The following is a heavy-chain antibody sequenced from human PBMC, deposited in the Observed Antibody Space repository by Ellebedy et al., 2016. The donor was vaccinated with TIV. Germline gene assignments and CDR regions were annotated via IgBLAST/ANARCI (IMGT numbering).Heavy chain of an antibody. Sequence: ASVKVSXKASRGTFSNYAISWVRQAPGRGLEWMGRVIPVFGTVNYTQKYQARVTISADESTSTAYMELSSLRSEDTAVYYCARVLYDYIWGSYREFDYWGQGTLVTVSS. D-gene: IGHD3-16*02. CDR2: VIPVFGTV. V-gene: IGHV1-69*13. CDR1: RGTFSNYA. CDR3: ARVLYDYIWGSYREFDY. J-gene: IGHJ4*02.